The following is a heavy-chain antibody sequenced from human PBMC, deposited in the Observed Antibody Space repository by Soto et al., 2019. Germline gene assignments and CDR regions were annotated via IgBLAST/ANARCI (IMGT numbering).Heavy chain of an antibody. CDR3: ARESEDLTSNFDY. Sequence: GGSLRLSCAASGFTFTRYSMNWVRQAPGKGLEWVSSISSTTNYIYYGDSMKGRLTISRDNAKNSLYLEMNSLRAEDTAVYYCARESEDLTSNFDYWGQGTLVTVSS. CDR2: ISSTTNYI. V-gene: IGHV3-21*06. CDR1: GFTFTRYS. J-gene: IGHJ4*02.